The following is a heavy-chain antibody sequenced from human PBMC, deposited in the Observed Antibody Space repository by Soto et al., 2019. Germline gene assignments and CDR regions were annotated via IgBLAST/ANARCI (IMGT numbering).Heavy chain of an antibody. J-gene: IGHJ5*02. CDR2: IIPILGIA. CDR1: GGTFSSYT. D-gene: IGHD2-2*01. Sequence: ASVKVSCKASGGTFSSYTISWVRQAPGQGLEWMGRIIPILGIANYAQKFQGRVTSTADKSTSTAYLELSSLRSEDTAVYYCARSLRYCSSTSCENWFDPWGQGTLVTVSS. V-gene: IGHV1-69*02. CDR3: ARSLRYCSSTSCENWFDP.